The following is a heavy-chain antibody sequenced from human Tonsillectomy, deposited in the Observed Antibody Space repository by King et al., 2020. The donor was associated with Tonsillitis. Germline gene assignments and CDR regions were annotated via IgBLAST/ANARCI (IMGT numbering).Heavy chain of an antibody. J-gene: IGHJ5*02. D-gene: IGHD6-6*01. CDR1: GGSISSSSYY. CDR2: IYYSGST. V-gene: IGHV4-39*01. Sequence: LQLQESGPGLVKPSETLSLTCTVSGGSISSSSYYWGWIRQPPGKGLEWIGSIYYSGSTYYNPSLKSRVTISVDTSKNQFSLKLSSVTAADTAVYYCARSIAARGRWLDDWFDPWGQGTLVTVSS. CDR3: ARSIAARGRWLDDWFDP.